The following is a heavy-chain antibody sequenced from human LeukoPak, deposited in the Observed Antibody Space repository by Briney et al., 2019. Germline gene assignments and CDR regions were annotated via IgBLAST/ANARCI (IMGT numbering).Heavy chain of an antibody. CDR3: AKGMRFKYSSGWYDQYYFDY. CDR1: GFTFDDYA. Sequence: GGSLRLSCAASGFTFDDYAMHWVRQAPGKGLEWVSGISWNSGSIGYADSVKGRFTISRDNAKNSLYLQMNSLRAEDMALYYCAKGMRFKYSSGWYDQYYFDYWGQGTLVTVSS. V-gene: IGHV3-9*03. D-gene: IGHD6-19*01. J-gene: IGHJ4*02. CDR2: ISWNSGSI.